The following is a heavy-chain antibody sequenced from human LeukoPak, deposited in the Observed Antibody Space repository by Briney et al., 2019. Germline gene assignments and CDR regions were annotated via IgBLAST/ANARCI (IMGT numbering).Heavy chain of an antibody. CDR3: ASGAGWLIDY. Sequence: MPSETLSLTCTVSGGHIDSIFWNWIRQPPGKGLEWIGYIDNSGSTKYSPSLKSRITMSRDTSKKQFSLKLTSVTAADTAMYYCASGAGWLIDYWGQGTLVSVSS. CDR2: IDNSGST. J-gene: IGHJ4*02. D-gene: IGHD6-19*01. V-gene: IGHV4-4*08. CDR1: GGHIDSIF.